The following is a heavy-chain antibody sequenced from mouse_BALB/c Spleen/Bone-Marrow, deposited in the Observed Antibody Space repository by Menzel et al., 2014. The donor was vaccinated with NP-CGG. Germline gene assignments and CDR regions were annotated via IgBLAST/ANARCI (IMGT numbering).Heavy chain of an antibody. V-gene: IGHV1S29*02. J-gene: IGHJ2*01. Sequence: VQLQQSGPELVKPGASVKISCKASGYTFTDYNMHWVKQSHGKSLEWIGYIYPYNGGTGYNQKFKSKATLTVDNSSSTAYMELRSLTSEDSAVYYGATRFITTAGYWGQGTTLTVSS. CDR3: ATRFITTAGY. D-gene: IGHD1-2*01. CDR1: GYTFTDYN. CDR2: IYPYNGGT.